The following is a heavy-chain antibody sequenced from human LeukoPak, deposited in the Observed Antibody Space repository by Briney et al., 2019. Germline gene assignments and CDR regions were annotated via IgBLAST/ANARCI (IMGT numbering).Heavy chain of an antibody. CDR3: ARDGNQHGWFDP. J-gene: IGHJ5*02. CDR2: IYYSGST. Sequence: SETLSLTCTVSGGSISSYYWSWIRQPPGKGLEWIGYIYYSGSTNYNPSLKSRVTISVDTSKNQFSLKLSSVTAADTAVYYCARDGNQHGWFDPWGQGTLVTVSS. D-gene: IGHD1-14*01. V-gene: IGHV4-59*01. CDR1: GGSISSYY.